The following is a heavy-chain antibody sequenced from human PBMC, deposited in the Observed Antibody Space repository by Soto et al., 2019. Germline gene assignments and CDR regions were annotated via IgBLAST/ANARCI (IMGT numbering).Heavy chain of an antibody. CDR2: INSDGSVS. Sequence: EVQLVESGGGLVQPGGSLRLSCAASGFTFSNYWMYWVRQAPGKGLVWVSRINSDGSVSSYADSVKGRLTISRDNVKNTRYLQMESLRAEDTAVYYCARGDCVGGTCYSLAGTFDYSVDGWGKG. CDR1: GFTFSNYW. J-gene: IGHJ6*03. CDR3: ARGDCVGGTCYSLAGTFDYSVDG. V-gene: IGHV3-74*01. D-gene: IGHD2-15*01.